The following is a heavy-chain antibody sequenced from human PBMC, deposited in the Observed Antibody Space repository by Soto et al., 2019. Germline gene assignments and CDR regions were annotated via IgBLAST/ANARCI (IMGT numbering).Heavy chain of an antibody. CDR1: GFTFSSYS. CDR2: ISSSSSTI. J-gene: IGHJ4*02. CDR3: ARDFGTSSTTTPFDY. V-gene: IGHV3-48*01. D-gene: IGHD2-2*01. Sequence: EVQLVESGGGLVQPGGSLRLSCAASGFTFSSYSMNWVRQAPGKRLEWVSYISSSSSTIYYADSVKGRFTISRDNAKNSLYLQMNSLRAEDTAVYYCARDFGTSSTTTPFDYWGQGTLVTVSS.